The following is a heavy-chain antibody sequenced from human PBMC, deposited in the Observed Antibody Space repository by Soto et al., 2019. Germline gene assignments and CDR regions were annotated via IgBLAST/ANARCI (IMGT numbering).Heavy chain of an antibody. CDR3: AREIAVAPGMDV. CDR2: ISYDGSNK. V-gene: IGHV3-30-3*01. J-gene: IGHJ6*02. D-gene: IGHD6-19*01. CDR1: GFTFSSYA. Sequence: PGGSLRLSCAASGFTFSSYAMHWVRQAPGKGLEWVAVISYDGSNKYYADSVKGRFTISRDNSKNTLYLQMNSLRAEDTAVYYCAREIAVAPGMDVWGQGTTVTVSS.